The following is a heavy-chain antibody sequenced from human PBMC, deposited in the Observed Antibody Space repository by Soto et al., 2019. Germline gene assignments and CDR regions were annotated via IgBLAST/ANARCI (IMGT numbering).Heavy chain of an antibody. CDR3: FILYGAARRGFDY. CDR2: IYPGDSET. J-gene: IGHJ4*02. D-gene: IGHD3-10*01. Sequence: GESLKISCTGTGYTFTKYWIGWVRQMPGKGLEWMGIIYPGDSETRYSPSFQGQVTISVDKSRNTAYLHWSSLRAPDTGIYYCFILYGAARRGFDYWGPGTLVTVSS. CDR1: GYTFTKYW. V-gene: IGHV5-51*01.